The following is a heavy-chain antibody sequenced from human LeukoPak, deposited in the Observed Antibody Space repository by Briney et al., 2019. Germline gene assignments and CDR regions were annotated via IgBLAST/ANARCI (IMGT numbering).Heavy chain of an antibody. J-gene: IGHJ5*02. Sequence: PSETLSLTCTVSGGSISSYYWSWIRQPPGEGLEWIGYIYYNGSTNYNPSLKSRVTISVDTSKNQFSLKLSSVTAADTAVYYCARGPDIVVVVAAKGPGWFDPWGQGTLVTVSS. D-gene: IGHD2-15*01. CDR1: GGSISSYY. CDR3: ARGPDIVVVVAAKGPGWFDP. CDR2: IYYNGST. V-gene: IGHV4-59*01.